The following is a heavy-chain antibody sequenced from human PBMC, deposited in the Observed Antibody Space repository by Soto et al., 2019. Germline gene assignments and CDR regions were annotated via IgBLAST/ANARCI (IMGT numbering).Heavy chain of an antibody. V-gene: IGHV3-7*03. J-gene: IGHJ4*02. CDR1: GFTFSGYW. D-gene: IGHD2-15*01. CDR3: ARAPYCTGGSCSSRVPDY. CDR2: IKRDGSEV. Sequence: GGSLRLSCAASGFTFSGYWMSWVRQAPGKGLEWVANIKRDGSEVYYVDSVKGRFTISRNNAKDSLYLQMNSLRAEDTAIYYCARAPYCTGGSCSSRVPDYWGQGTLVTVSS.